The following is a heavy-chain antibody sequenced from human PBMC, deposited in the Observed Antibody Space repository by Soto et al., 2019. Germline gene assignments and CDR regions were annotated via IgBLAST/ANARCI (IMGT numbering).Heavy chain of an antibody. Sequence: LSETLSLTCTVSGDSISSNGYYWSWIRQHPGKGLEWIGYIHYSGSTYYNPSLKSRVTISVDTSKNQFSLKLSSVTAADTAVYYCARQSIYYSSIWLWGQGTLVTVSS. V-gene: IGHV4-39*01. CDR1: GDSISSNGYY. J-gene: IGHJ4*02. CDR3: ARQSIYYSSIWL. CDR2: IHYSGST. D-gene: IGHD3-10*01.